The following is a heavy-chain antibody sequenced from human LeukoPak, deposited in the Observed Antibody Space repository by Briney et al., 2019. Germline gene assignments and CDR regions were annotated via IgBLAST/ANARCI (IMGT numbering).Heavy chain of an antibody. CDR1: GGSINSSGNY. CDR2: VYDSENT. V-gene: IGHV4-39*01. D-gene: IGHD4-11*01. CDR3: ARFDDYDAFDI. Sequence: SETLSLTCTVSGGSINSSGNYWGWIRQPPGKGLECVGSVYDSENTYYNPSLKSRVTISVDTSKNQFSLKLRSVTAADTAVYYCARFDDYDAFDIWGQGTMVTVSS. J-gene: IGHJ3*02.